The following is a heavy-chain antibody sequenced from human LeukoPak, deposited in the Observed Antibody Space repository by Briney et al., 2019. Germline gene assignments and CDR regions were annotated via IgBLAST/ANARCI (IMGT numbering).Heavy chain of an antibody. D-gene: IGHD2-2*01. CDR2: INPNSGGT. Sequence: ASVKVSCKASGYTFTGYYMHWVRQAPGQGLEWMGWINPNSGGTNYAQKFQGRVTMTRDTSISTAYMELSRLRSDDTAVYYCASEYCSSTNCYDWCFDYWGQGTLVTVSS. J-gene: IGHJ4*02. V-gene: IGHV1-2*02. CDR1: GYTFTGYY. CDR3: ASEYCSSTNCYDWCFDY.